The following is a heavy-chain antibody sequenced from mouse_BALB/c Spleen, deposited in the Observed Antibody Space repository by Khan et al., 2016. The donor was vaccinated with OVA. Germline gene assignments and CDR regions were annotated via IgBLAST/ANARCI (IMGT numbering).Heavy chain of an antibody. CDR1: GLSLTNYG. J-gene: IGHJ3*01. Sequence: QVQLKQSGPGLVAPSQSLSITCTVSGLSLTNYGINWIRQPPGKGLEWLGVIWGDGSTNYHSALISRRNINKDNSTSHVVLKLLSRQTADTATYYCAISVCGYVWIAYWGQGTLGTVSA. V-gene: IGHV2-3*01. CDR3: AISVCGYVWIAY. CDR2: IWGDGST. D-gene: IGHD2-2*01.